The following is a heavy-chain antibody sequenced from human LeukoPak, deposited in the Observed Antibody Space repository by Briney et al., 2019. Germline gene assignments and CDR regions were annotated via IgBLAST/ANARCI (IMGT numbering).Heavy chain of an antibody. D-gene: IGHD3-22*01. V-gene: IGHV3-23*01. Sequence: PGGSLRLSWAASGLTFSSYAMSWVRQAPGKGLEWVSAISGSGGSTYYADSVKGRFTISRDNSKNTLYLQMNSLRAEDTAVYYCAKGPQNYYYDSSGLSGYWGQGTLVTVSS. CDR2: ISGSGGST. J-gene: IGHJ4*02. CDR1: GLTFSSYA. CDR3: AKGPQNYYYDSSGLSGY.